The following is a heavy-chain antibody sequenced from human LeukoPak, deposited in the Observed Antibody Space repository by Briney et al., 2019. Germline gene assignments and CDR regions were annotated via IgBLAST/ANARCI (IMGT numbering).Heavy chain of an antibody. CDR1: GFTFDDYA. Sequence: GGSLRLSCAASGFTFDDYAMHWARQAPGKGLEWVSGISWNSGSIGYADSVKGRFTISRDNAKNSLYLQMNSLRAEDTALYYCAKDIASYYDFWSGHAFDIWGQGTMDTVSS. J-gene: IGHJ3*02. V-gene: IGHV3-9*01. CDR3: AKDIASYYDFWSGHAFDI. D-gene: IGHD3-3*01. CDR2: ISWNSGSI.